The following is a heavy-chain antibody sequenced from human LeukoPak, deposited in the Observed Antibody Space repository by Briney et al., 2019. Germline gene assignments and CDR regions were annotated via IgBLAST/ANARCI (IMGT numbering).Heavy chain of an antibody. Sequence: GGSLRLSGVASGFTFSDYYMSWNRQAPGKGLQYVSYXXASGNSANYANSVKGRFTNSRYNTKNSLYLQMNSLRADDTAVYYCGRGGYDILTGTSFFDPWGQGTLVTVSS. CDR3: GRGGYDILTGTSFFDP. J-gene: IGHJ5*02. CDR1: GFTFSDYY. D-gene: IGHD3-9*01. CDR2: XXASGNSA. V-gene: IGHV3-11*05.